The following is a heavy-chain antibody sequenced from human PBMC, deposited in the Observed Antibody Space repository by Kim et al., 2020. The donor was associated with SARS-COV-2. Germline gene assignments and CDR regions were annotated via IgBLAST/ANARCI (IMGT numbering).Heavy chain of an antibody. CDR2: INHSGST. Sequence: SETLSLTCAVYGGSFSGYYWSWIRQPPGKGLEWIGEINHSGSTNYNPSLKSRVTISVDTSKNQFSLKLSSVTAADTAVYYCARGLSGRNMIVVSYPDYWGQGTLVTVSS. CDR3: ARGLSGRNMIVVSYPDY. D-gene: IGHD3-22*01. J-gene: IGHJ4*02. V-gene: IGHV4-34*01. CDR1: GGSFSGYY.